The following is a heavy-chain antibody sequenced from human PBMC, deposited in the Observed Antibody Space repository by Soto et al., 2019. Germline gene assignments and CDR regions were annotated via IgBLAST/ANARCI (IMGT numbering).Heavy chain of an antibody. CDR3: ARGRGIAVARRWFDP. D-gene: IGHD6-19*01. Sequence: QVQLQQWGAGLLKPSETLSLTCAVYGGSFSGYYWSWIRQPPGKGLEWIGEINHSGSTNYNPSLKSRVTISVDTSKNQFSLTLSSVTAAETAVYYCARGRGIAVARRWFDPWGPGTLVTVSS. CDR1: GGSFSGYY. J-gene: IGHJ5*02. V-gene: IGHV4-34*01. CDR2: INHSGST.